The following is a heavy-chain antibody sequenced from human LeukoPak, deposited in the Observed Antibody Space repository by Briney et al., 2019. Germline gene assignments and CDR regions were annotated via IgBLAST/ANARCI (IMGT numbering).Heavy chain of an antibody. J-gene: IGHJ4*02. Sequence: PGGSLRLSCAASGFTFSSYAMSWVRQAPGKGLEWIAYISSTSVIYYADSVKGRFTISRDNAKNSLFLQMNSLRVDDTAVYYCAREGDGSNSGFAYWGQGTLVTVSS. V-gene: IGHV3-48*01. CDR2: ISSTSVI. CDR3: AREGDGSNSGFAY. CDR1: GFTFSSYA. D-gene: IGHD4-23*01.